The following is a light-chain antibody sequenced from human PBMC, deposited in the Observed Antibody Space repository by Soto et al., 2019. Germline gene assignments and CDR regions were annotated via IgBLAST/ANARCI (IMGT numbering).Light chain of an antibody. CDR2: YLS. J-gene: IGKJ1*01. CDR3: HQRQSWPRT. V-gene: IGKV3-11*01. Sequence: EIVLTQSPATLSSSPGETAILSCRASQYVGSRLAWYQHKPGQAPRLLIYYLSKRATGIPARFSGSGSGTDFTLTISSLAPDDFSIYYCHQRQSWPRTFGQGTKGEIK. CDR1: QYVGSR.